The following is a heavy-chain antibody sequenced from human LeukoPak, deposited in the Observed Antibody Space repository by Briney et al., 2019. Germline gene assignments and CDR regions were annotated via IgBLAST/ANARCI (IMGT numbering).Heavy chain of an antibody. CDR3: ASLSMVDDYYYGMDV. V-gene: IGHV3-21*01. CDR1: GFTFSSYG. Sequence: GGSLRLSCAASGFTFSSYGITWVRQAPGKGLEWVSSISSSSSYIYYADSVKGRFTISRDNAKNSLYLQMNSLRAEDTAVYYCASLSMVDDYYYGMDVWGQGTTVTVSS. D-gene: IGHD3-10*01. J-gene: IGHJ6*02. CDR2: ISSSSSYI.